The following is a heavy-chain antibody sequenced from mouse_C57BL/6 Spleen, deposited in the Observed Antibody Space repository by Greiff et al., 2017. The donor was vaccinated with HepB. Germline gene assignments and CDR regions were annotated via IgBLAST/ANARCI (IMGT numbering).Heavy chain of an antibody. V-gene: IGHV3-8*01. CDR2: ISYSGST. CDR3: ARSLGRGGYFDV. D-gene: IGHD4-1*01. J-gene: IGHJ1*03. CDR1: GYSITSDY. Sequence: VQLKQSGPGLAKPSQTLSLTCSVTGYSITSDYWHWIRKFPGNKLEYMGYISYSGSTYYNPSLKSRISITRDTSKNQYYLQLNSVTTEDTATYYCARSLGRGGYFDVWGTGTTVTVSS.